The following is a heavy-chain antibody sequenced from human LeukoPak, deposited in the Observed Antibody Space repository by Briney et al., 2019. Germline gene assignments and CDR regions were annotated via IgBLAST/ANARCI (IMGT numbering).Heavy chain of an antibody. CDR2: ISSSGSTI. Sequence: PGGSLRLSCAASGFTFSSYEMNWVRQAPGKGLEWVSYISSSGSTIYYADSVKGRFTISRDNAKNSLYLQMNSLRAEDTAVYYCARDNYYYYGMDVWGQGTTVTVSS. V-gene: IGHV3-48*03. CDR3: ARDNYYYYGMDV. CDR1: GFTFSSYE. J-gene: IGHJ6*02.